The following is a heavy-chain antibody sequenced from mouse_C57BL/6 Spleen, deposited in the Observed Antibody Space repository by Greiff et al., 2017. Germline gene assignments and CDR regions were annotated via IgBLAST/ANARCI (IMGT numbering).Heavy chain of an antibody. CDR1: GYTFTDYE. CDR2: IDPETGGT. CDR3: TRAYGSRYYAMDY. Sequence: VKLMESGAELVRPGASVTLSCKASGYTFTDYEMHWVKQTPVHGLEWIGAIDPETGGTAYNQKFKGKAILTADKSSSTAYMELRSLTSEDSAVYYCTRAYGSRYYAMDYWGQGTSVTVSS. V-gene: IGHV1-15*01. D-gene: IGHD1-1*01. J-gene: IGHJ4*01.